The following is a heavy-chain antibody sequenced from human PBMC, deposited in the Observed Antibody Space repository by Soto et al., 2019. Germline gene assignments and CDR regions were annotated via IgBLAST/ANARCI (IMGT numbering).Heavy chain of an antibody. CDR3: ARVLAHCGGDCYPLSYCYGMDV. CDR1: GFTVSSNY. CDR2: IYSGGST. D-gene: IGHD2-21*02. V-gene: IGHV3-53*01. Sequence: PGGSLRLSCAASGFTVSSNYMSWVRQAPVKGLEWVSVIYSGGSTYYADSVKGRFTSSRDNSKNTLYLQMNSLRAEDTAVYYCARVLAHCGGDCYPLSYCYGMDVWRQGTTVTVSS. J-gene: IGHJ6*02.